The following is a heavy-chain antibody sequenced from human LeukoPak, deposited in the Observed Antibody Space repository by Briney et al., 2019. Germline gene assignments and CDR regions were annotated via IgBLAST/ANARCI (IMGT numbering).Heavy chain of an antibody. V-gene: IGHV3-23*01. D-gene: IGHD3-22*01. J-gene: IGHJ4*02. Sequence: PGGSLRLSCAASGFTFSNYAMSWVRQAPGKGLEWVSAISGSGGSTYYADSVRGRFTISRDNSKNTLYLQMNSLRAEDTAIYYCAKDHRYYDSSGYYGLDYWGQGTLVTVSS. CDR3: AKDHRYYDSSGYYGLDY. CDR2: ISGSGGST. CDR1: GFTFSNYA.